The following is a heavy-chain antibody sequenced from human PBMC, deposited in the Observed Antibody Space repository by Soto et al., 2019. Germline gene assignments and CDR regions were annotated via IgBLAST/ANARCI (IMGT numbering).Heavy chain of an antibody. CDR3: AKGPIVVVITGGTDY. V-gene: IGHV3-30*18. J-gene: IGHJ4*02. CDR1: GFTFSSYG. D-gene: IGHD3-22*01. Sequence: GGSLRLSCAASGFTFSSYGMHWVRQAPGKGLEWVAVISYDGSNKYYADSVKGRFTISRDNSKNTLYLQMNSLRAEDTAVYYCAKGPIVVVITGGTDYWGQGTLVTVSS. CDR2: ISYDGSNK.